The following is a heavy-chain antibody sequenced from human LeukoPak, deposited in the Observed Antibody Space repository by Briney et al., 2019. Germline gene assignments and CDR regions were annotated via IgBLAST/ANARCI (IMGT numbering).Heavy chain of an antibody. Sequence: GESLKISCKGSGYSFTNYWIGWVRQMPGKGLEWMGIIYPGDSDTRYSPSFQGQVTISADKSTNTAYLQWSSLKASDTAMYYCARRYCIGGNCRYYIDYWGQGTLVTVSS. V-gene: IGHV5-51*01. CDR2: IYPGDSDT. J-gene: IGHJ4*02. CDR3: ARRYCIGGNCRYYIDY. CDR1: GYSFTNYW. D-gene: IGHD2-15*01.